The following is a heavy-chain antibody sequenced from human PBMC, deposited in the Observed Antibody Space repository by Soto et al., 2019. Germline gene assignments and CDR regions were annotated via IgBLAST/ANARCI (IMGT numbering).Heavy chain of an antibody. CDR1: GGSVSSGSYY. D-gene: IGHD2-15*01. Sequence: PSETLSLTCTVSGGSVSSGSYYWSWIRQPPGKGLEWIGYIYYSGSTNYNPSLKSRVTISVDTSKNQFSLKLSSVTAEDTAVYYCARETCSGGSCYSGYGDPQVWGQGTLVTVSS. V-gene: IGHV4-61*01. J-gene: IGHJ4*02. CDR2: IYYSGST. CDR3: ARETCSGGSCYSGYGDPQV.